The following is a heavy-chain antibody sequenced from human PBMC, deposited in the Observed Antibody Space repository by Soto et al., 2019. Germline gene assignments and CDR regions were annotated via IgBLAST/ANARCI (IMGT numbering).Heavy chain of an antibody. CDR3: ARVRFGELV. V-gene: IGHV3-23*01. J-gene: IGHJ4*02. D-gene: IGHD3-10*01. CDR1: GFTFSSYA. CDR2: IGVGGGDR. Sequence: EVQLLESGGGLVQPGGSLRLSCAASGFTFSSYAMSWVRQAPGKGLEWVSIIGVGGGDRYYPESVKGRFTISRDNSRDTMYLEMNILRDEDTGVYYCARVRFGELVWGQGTLVTVSS.